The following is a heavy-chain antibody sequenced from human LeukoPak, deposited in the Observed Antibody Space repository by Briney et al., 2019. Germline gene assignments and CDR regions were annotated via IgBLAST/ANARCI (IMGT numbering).Heavy chain of an antibody. J-gene: IGHJ6*03. Sequence: PSETLSLTCTVSGGSISSYYWSWIRQPPGKGLEWIGYIYYSGSTNYNPSLKSRVTISVDTSKNQFSLKLSSVTAADTAVYYCARDRGDYGSRYYYMDVWGKGSTVTISS. CDR1: GGSISSYY. V-gene: IGHV4-59*01. CDR3: ARDRGDYGSRYYYMDV. CDR2: IYYSGST. D-gene: IGHD4-17*01.